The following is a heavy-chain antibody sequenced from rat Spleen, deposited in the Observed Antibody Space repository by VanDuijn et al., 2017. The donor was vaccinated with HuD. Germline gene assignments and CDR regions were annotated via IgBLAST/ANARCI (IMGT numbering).Heavy chain of an antibody. CDR3: TRDNNIGRGFAY. CDR1: GFTFNNYW. Sequence: EVQLVESGGGLVQPGRSLKLSCVASGFTFNNYWMTWIRQAPGKGLAWVASITHTGGSTYYPDSVKGRFTISRDNAKSTLYLQMNSLRSEDTATYYCTRDNNIGRGFAYWGQGGMVTVSS. V-gene: IGHV5-31*01. J-gene: IGHJ2*01. D-gene: IGHD1-5*01. CDR2: ITHTGGST.